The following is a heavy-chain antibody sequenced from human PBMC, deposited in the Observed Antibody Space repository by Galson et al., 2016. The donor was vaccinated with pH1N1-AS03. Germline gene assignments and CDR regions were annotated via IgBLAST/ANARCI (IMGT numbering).Heavy chain of an antibody. Sequence: SLRLSCAASEFTFSSKWMHWVSQAPGKGPVWVSRINADGSITSYADSVKGRFTISRDNAKNTLYLQMNSLRAEDTAVYYCARGNGRNFDCWGQGTLVTVSS. V-gene: IGHV3-74*01. CDR2: INADGSIT. CDR1: EFTFSSKW. J-gene: IGHJ4*02. CDR3: ARGNGRNFDC. D-gene: IGHD2-8*01.